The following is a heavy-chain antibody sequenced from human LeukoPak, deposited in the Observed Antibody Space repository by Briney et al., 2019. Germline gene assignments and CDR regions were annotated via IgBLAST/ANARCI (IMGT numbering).Heavy chain of an antibody. Sequence: SETLSLTCTVSGGSISSSSYYWGWIRQPPGKGLEWIGSIYYSGSTYYNPSLKSRVTMSVDTSKNQFSLKLSSVTAADTAVYYCARDKGYCSGGSCYSDYWGQGTLVTVSS. V-gene: IGHV4-39*07. CDR1: GGSISSSSYY. CDR2: IYYSGST. CDR3: ARDKGYCSGGSCYSDY. D-gene: IGHD2-15*01. J-gene: IGHJ4*02.